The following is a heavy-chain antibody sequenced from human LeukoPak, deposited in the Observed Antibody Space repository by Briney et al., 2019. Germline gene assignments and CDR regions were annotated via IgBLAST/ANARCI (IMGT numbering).Heavy chain of an antibody. V-gene: IGHV1-2*02. CDR2: INPHSGDT. D-gene: IGHD5-18*01. CDR3: ARDYSFAYGDSFSYIDI. J-gene: IGHJ6*03. CDR1: RYTLTGYY. Sequence: ASVKVFCKASRYTLTGYYIHWVRQAPGEGLEWMGWINPHSGDTNYAQNFQGRVSMTRDASISTAYMELSRLRSDDTAVYFCARDYSFAYGDSFSYIDIWGRGTTVTVS.